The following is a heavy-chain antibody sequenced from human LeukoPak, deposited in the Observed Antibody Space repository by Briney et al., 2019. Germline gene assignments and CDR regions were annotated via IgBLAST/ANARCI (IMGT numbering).Heavy chain of an antibody. CDR3: AKVRHSGSYFSDY. J-gene: IGHJ4*02. CDR2: ISPRGDIT. CDR1: GFRFSNHG. D-gene: IGHD1-26*01. Sequence: PGGSLRLSCAGSGFRFSNHGMNWVRQAPGKGLEWVSGISPRGDITYYADSVKGRFTISRDNSKNTLYLQMNSLRAEDTAVYYCAKVRHSGSYFSDYWGQGTLVTVSS. V-gene: IGHV3-23*01.